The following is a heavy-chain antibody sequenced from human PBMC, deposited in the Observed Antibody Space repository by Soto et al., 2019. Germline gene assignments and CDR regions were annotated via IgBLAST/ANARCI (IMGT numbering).Heavy chain of an antibody. Sequence: SGPTLVNPTQTLTLTCTFSGFSLSTSGVGVGWIRQPPGKALEWLALIYWNDDKLYSPSLKSRLTITKDTSKNQVVLTMTNMDPVDTATYYCANRPASTWHFDYWGQGTQVTVSS. D-gene: IGHD6-13*01. J-gene: IGHJ4*02. CDR1: GFSLSTSGVG. CDR3: ANRPASTWHFDY. CDR2: IYWNDDK. V-gene: IGHV2-5*01.